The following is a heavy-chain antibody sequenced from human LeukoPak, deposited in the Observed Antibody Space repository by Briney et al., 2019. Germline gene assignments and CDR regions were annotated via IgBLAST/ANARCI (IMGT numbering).Heavy chain of an antibody. CDR1: GFTFSYYA. J-gene: IGHJ4*02. CDR2: ISSTSSTI. CDR3: ARSSSLDY. D-gene: IGHD6-13*01. Sequence: GGSLRLSCAASGFTFSYYAMSWVRQAPGKGLEWVAYISSTSSTIYYADSVKGRFTISRDNAKNSLYLQMNSLRAEDTAVYYCARSSSLDYWGQGTLVTVSS. V-gene: IGHV3-48*01.